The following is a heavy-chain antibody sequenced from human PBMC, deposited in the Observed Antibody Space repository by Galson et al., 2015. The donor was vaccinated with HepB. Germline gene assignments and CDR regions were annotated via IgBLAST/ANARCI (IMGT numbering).Heavy chain of an antibody. Sequence: SLRLSCAASGFSAMRDYMSWVRQAPGTGLEWVSLIIGGDIAYYSDSVKGRFTISRDNSKNTLYLQMSSLRAEDTAVYYCSRGRSVSYYYYHYMDVWGKGTAVTVSS. CDR3: SRGRSVSYYYYHYMDV. D-gene: IGHD1-14*01. CDR1: GFSAMRDY. V-gene: IGHV3-66*01. J-gene: IGHJ6*03. CDR2: IIGGDIA.